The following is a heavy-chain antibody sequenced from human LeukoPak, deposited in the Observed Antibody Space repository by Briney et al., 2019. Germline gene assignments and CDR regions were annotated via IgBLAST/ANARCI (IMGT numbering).Heavy chain of an antibody. D-gene: IGHD6-19*01. CDR1: GGIFSSYV. V-gene: IGHV1-69*13. Sequence: ASVKVSCKASGGIFSSYVISWVRQAPGQGLEWMGGIIPIFGTANYARKFQGRVTITADESTTTAYMELSSLRSEDTAMYYCASPAVAGTVPLFDYWGQGTLVTVSS. CDR3: ASPAVAGTVPLFDY. J-gene: IGHJ4*02. CDR2: IIPIFGTA.